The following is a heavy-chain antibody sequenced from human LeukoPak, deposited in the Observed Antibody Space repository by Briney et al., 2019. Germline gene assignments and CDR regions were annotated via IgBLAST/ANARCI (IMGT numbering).Heavy chain of an antibody. V-gene: IGHV1-2*02. Sequence: GASVKVSRKASGYTFIAYYMHWVRLAPGQGLEWMGWINPNSGGTKYAQKFQGRVTMTRDTSISTAYMELSSLRSDDTAVYYCARDRATLTYCGGDCPHNWFDPWGQGTLVTVSS. CDR2: INPNSGGT. CDR3: ARDRATLTYCGGDCPHNWFDP. CDR1: GYTFIAYY. J-gene: IGHJ5*02. D-gene: IGHD2-21*02.